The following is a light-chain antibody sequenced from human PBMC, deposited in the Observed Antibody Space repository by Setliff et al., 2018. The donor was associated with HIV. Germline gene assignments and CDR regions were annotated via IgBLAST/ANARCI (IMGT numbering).Light chain of an antibody. CDR3: QAWDSSTAV. CDR2: QDD. J-gene: IGLJ1*01. CDR1: QLGDKF. V-gene: IGLV3-1*01. Sequence: ELTQPPSVSVSPGQTASLTCSGDQLGDKFASWYQQKPGQSPVLIIYQDDKRPSGIPERYSGFNSGNTATLTISGTQAMDEADYYCQAWDSSTAVFGSGTKV.